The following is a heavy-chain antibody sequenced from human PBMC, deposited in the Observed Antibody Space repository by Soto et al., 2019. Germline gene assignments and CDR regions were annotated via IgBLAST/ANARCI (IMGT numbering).Heavy chain of an antibody. J-gene: IGHJ6*02. CDR1: GYTFTSYY. V-gene: IGHV1-46*01. Sequence: RASVKVSCKASGYTFTSYYMHWVRQAPGQGLEWMGIINPSGGSTNYAQQFQGRVTMTSDTSTSTVYMELSSLRSEDTAVYYCAKSYDFPMDVWGQGTTVTVSS. D-gene: IGHD3-3*01. CDR2: INPSGGST. CDR3: AKSYDFPMDV.